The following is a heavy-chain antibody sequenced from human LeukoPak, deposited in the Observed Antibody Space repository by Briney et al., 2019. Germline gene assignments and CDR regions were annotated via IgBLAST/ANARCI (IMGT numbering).Heavy chain of an antibody. Sequence: ASETLSLTCTVSGGSISSYYWSWIRQPAGEGLEWIGRIYTSGSTNYNPSLQSRVTMSVDTSKNQFSLKLTSVTAADTAVFYCARGPSGYNPFDYWGQGTLVTVSS. CDR2: IYTSGST. CDR1: GGSISSYY. CDR3: ARGPSGYNPFDY. D-gene: IGHD3-22*01. V-gene: IGHV4-4*07. J-gene: IGHJ4*02.